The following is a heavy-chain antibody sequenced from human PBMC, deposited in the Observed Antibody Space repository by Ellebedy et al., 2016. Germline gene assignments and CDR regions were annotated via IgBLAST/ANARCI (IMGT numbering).Heavy chain of an antibody. CDR3: ATEYCTNAVCPH. V-gene: IGHV3-30*03. J-gene: IGHJ4*02. D-gene: IGHD2-8*01. Sequence: GESLKISXAASGFTFRNSGMHWVRQAPGKGLEWVTLISHNGSYESYADSVKGRFTIFRDNSQNTVSLQMNSLRAEDTAIYYCATEYCTNAVCPHWGQGTLVTVSS. CDR1: GFTFRNSG. CDR2: ISHNGSYE.